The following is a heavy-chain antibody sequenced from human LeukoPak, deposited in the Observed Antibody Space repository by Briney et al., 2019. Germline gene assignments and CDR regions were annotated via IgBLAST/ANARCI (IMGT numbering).Heavy chain of an antibody. CDR2: ISCYNGDT. V-gene: IGHV1-18*01. CDR1: GYTFTSYG. D-gene: IGHD6-19*01. J-gene: IGHJ4*02. Sequence: GASVKVSCKASGYTFTSYGISWVRQAPGQGLEWMGWISCYNGDTNYAQNLQGRVTMTTDTSTTTVYMELRSLRSDDTAVYYCARDPSNTSGRNILFDYWGQGTLLTVPS. CDR3: ARDPSNTSGRNILFDY.